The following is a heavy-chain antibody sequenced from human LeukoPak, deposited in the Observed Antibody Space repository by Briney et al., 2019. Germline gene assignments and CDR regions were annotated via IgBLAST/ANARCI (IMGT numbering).Heavy chain of an antibody. CDR1: GYTFTSYY. D-gene: IGHD1-14*01. J-gene: IGHJ6*03. Sequence: ASVKVSCKASGYTFTSYYMHWVRQAPGQGLEWMGIINPSGGSTSYAQRFQGRVTMTRDTSTSTVYMELSSLRSEDTAVYYCARSSGRSPNRDYMDVWGKGTTVTISS. CDR2: INPSGGST. CDR3: ARSSGRSPNRDYMDV. V-gene: IGHV1-46*01.